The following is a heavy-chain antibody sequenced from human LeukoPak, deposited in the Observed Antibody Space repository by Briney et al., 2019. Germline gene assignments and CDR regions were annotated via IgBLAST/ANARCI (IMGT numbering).Heavy chain of an antibody. CDR2: IYSGGST. V-gene: IGHV3-53*01. D-gene: IGHD3-16*01. CDR1: GFTFSDYA. J-gene: IGHJ4*02. Sequence: GGSLRLSCAASGFTFSDYAMSWVRQAPGKGLEWVSVIYSGGSTYYADSVKGRFTISRDNSKNTLYLQMNSLRAEDTAVYYCARDGGAVDYWGQGTLVTVSS. CDR3: ARDGGAVDY.